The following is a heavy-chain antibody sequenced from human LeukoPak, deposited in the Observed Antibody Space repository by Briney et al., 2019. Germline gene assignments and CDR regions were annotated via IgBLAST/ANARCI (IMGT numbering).Heavy chain of an antibody. Sequence: GGSLRLSCAASGFTFRNFAMSWVRQAPGKGLEWVSGLSHGGTRTFYAASVKGRFTISRDDSNSTLFLQMDNLRAEDTATYYCAKDIELFMSWGQGTLVIVSS. J-gene: IGHJ5*02. D-gene: IGHD1-26*01. V-gene: IGHV3-23*01. CDR3: AKDIELFMS. CDR2: LSHGGTRT. CDR1: GFTFRNFA.